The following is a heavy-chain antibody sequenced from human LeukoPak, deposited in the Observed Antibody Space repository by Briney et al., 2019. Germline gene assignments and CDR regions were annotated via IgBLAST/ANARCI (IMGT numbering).Heavy chain of an antibody. CDR1: GGSLSGYY. J-gene: IGHJ4*02. CDR3: ARVRVQFDY. V-gene: IGHV4-34*01. Sequence: SETLSLTCAVYGGSLSGYYWSWIRQPPGKGLEWIGEINHSGSTNYNPSLKSRVTISVDTSKNQFSLKLSSVTAADTAVYYCARVRVQFDYWGQGTLVTVSS. CDR2: INHSGST.